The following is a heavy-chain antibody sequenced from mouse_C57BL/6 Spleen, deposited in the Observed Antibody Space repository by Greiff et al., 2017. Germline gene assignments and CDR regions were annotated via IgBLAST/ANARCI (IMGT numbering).Heavy chain of an antibody. J-gene: IGHJ3*01. Sequence: EVQLVESGGGLVKPGGSLKLSCAASGFTFSSYAMSWVRQTPEKRLEWVATISDGGSYTYYPDNVKGRFTISRDNAKNNLYLQMSHLKSEDTAMYYCARDWTGFAYWGQGTLVTVSA. CDR1: GFTFSSYA. V-gene: IGHV5-4*01. CDR3: ARDWTGFAY. CDR2: ISDGGSYT.